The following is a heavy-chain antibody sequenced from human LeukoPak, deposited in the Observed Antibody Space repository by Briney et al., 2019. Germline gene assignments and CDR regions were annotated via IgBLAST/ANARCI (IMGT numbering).Heavy chain of an antibody. CDR3: ARGPYYYDSSGYYYYYYYMDV. Sequence: GGSLRLSCAASGFTFSSYAISWVRQAPGQGLEWMGGIIPIFGTANYAQKFQGRVTITADKSTSTAYTELSSLRSEDTAVYYCARGPYYYDSSGYYYYYYYMDVWGKGTTVTVS. J-gene: IGHJ6*03. D-gene: IGHD3-22*01. CDR2: IIPIFGTA. CDR1: GFTFSSYA. V-gene: IGHV1-69*06.